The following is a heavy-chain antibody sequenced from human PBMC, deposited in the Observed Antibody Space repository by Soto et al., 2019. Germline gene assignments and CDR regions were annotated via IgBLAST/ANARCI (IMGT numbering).Heavy chain of an antibody. J-gene: IGHJ5*02. CDR1: GGSISSGTW. CDR2: IYHSGSP. Sequence: SETLSLTCAVSGGSISSGTWWSWVRQPPGRGLEWIGEIYHSGSPNYNPSPKSRVTMSVDKSKNLFSLRLSSVTAADSALYYCARRVPAAPNWFDPWGQGTLVTVSS. V-gene: IGHV4-4*02. CDR3: ARRVPAAPNWFDP. D-gene: IGHD2-2*01.